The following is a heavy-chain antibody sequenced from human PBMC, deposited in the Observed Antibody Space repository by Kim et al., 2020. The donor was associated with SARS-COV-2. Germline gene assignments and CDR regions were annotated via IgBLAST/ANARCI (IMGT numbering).Heavy chain of an antibody. V-gene: IGHV3-30*04. D-gene: IGHD2-15*01. CDR2: VSSDGSKT. J-gene: IGHJ4*02. CDR3: VRVGLCSGGDCYSPLDK. Sequence: GGSLRLSCAASGFNFSGHSLHWVRQAPGKGLDWVAIVSSDGSKTFYADSAKSRFTISRDNSKKTLSLQMNSLRVEETAVYYCVRVGLCSGGDCYSPLDKWGQGTLVTVSS. CDR1: GFNFSGHS.